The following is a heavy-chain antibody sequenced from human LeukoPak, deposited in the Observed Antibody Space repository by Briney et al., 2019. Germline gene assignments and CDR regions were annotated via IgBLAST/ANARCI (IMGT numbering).Heavy chain of an antibody. D-gene: IGHD3-9*01. J-gene: IGHJ4*02. CDR1: GFTFSNAW. CDR2: IKSKTDGGTT. Sequence: NTGGSLRLSCAASGFTFSNAWMSWVRQAPGKGLEWVGRIKSKTDGGTTDYAAPVKGRFTISRDDSKNTLYLQMNSLKTEDTAVYYCTTGADGSDWNLGYWGQGTLVTVSS. CDR3: TTGADGSDWNLGY. V-gene: IGHV3-15*01.